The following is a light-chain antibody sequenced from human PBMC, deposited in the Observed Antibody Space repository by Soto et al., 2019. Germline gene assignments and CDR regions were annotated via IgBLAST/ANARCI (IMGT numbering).Light chain of an antibody. J-gene: IGKJ1*01. Sequence: EIVLTQSPATLSSSPGDRVTLSCRASQNINTRLAGYQHRPGQAPSLLVYQTSIRPAGIPARFSARGTGTDFTLTISDVQPEDFAVYYCHQRQSWPRTFGQGTKVDI. CDR1: QNINTR. CDR3: HQRQSWPRT. CDR2: QTS. V-gene: IGKV3-11*01.